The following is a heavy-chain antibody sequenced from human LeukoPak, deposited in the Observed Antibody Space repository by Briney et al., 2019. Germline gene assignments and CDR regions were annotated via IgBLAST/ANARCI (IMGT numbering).Heavy chain of an antibody. CDR2: INHSGST. J-gene: IGHJ5*02. D-gene: IGHD2-2*02. Sequence: PSETLSLTCAVYGGSFSGYYWSWIRQPPGKGLEWIGEINHSGSTNYNPPPKSRVTISVDTSKSQFSLQLSSVTAADTAVYHCARADYCSSTSCYNPPYNWFDPWGQGTLVTVSS. CDR1: GGSFSGYY. V-gene: IGHV4-34*01. CDR3: ARADYCSSTSCYNPPYNWFDP.